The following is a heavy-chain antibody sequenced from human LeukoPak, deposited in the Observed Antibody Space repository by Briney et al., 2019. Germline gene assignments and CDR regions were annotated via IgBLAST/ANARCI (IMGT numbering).Heavy chain of an antibody. CDR3: ARVGNHDYSNYNAFDI. Sequence: GESLKISCKGSGYSFTSYWIGWVRQMPGKGLEWMGIIYPGDSDTRYSPSFQGQVTISADKSISTAYLQWSSLKASDTAMYYCARVGNHDYSNYNAFDIWGQGTMVTVSS. J-gene: IGHJ3*02. CDR2: IYPGDSDT. D-gene: IGHD4-4*01. CDR1: GYSFTSYW. V-gene: IGHV5-51*01.